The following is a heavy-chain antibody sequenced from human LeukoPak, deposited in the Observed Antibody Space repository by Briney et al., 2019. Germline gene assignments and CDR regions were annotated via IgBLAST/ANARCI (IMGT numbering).Heavy chain of an antibody. CDR3: ARDQFVYYDFWSGLAVN. J-gene: IGHJ4*02. CDR2: ISYDGSNK. CDR1: GFTFSSYA. Sequence: GGSLRLSCAASGFTFSSYAMHWVRQAPGKGREWVAVISYDGSNKYYADSVKGRFTISRDNSKNTLYLQMNSLRAEDTAVYYCARDQFVYYDFWSGLAVNWGQGTLVTVSS. V-gene: IGHV3-30-3*01. D-gene: IGHD3-3*01.